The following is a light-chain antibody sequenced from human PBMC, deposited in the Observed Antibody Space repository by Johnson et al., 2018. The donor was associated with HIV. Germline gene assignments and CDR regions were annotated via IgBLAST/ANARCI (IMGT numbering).Light chain of an antibody. J-gene: IGLJ1*01. CDR1: SSKIGNNY. V-gene: IGLV1-51*02. CDR3: GTWDSSLSAAGG. CDR2: ENN. Sequence: QSVLTQPPSVSAAPGQKVTISCSGSSSKIGNNYVSWYQQLPGTAPKLLIYENNKRPSGIPDRFSGSKSGTSATLDITGLQTGDEADYYCGTWDSSLSAAGGFGTGTKVTVL.